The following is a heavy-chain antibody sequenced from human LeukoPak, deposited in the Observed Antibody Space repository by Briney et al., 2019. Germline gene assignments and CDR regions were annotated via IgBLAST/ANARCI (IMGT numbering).Heavy chain of an antibody. CDR1: GFTFSSYW. CDR3: ARVVDTHFDY. J-gene: IGHJ4*02. CDR2: IKSDGSTT. D-gene: IGHD5-18*01. V-gene: IGHV3-74*01. Sequence: TGGSLRLSCAASGFTFSSYWMHWVRQAPGKGLVWVSRIKSDGSTTTYADSVKGRFTISRDNAKNTLYLQRISLRAEDTAVYYCARVVDTHFDYWGQGTLVTVSS.